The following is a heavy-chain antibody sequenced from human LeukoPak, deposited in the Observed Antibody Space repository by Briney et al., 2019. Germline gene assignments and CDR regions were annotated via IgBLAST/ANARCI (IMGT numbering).Heavy chain of an antibody. Sequence: PGGSLRLSCAASGFTFSSYAMHWVRQAPGKGLEWVAVISYDGSNKYYADSVKGRFTISRDNSKNTLYLQMNSLRAEDTAVYYCAKDSYRSGSYYIPNWFDPWGQGTLVTVSS. CDR1: GFTFSSYA. D-gene: IGHD3-10*01. V-gene: IGHV3-30*04. CDR2: ISYDGSNK. CDR3: AKDSYRSGSYYIPNWFDP. J-gene: IGHJ5*02.